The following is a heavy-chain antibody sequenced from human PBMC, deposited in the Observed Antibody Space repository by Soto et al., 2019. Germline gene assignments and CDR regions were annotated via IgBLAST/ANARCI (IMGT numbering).Heavy chain of an antibody. Sequence: EVQLVESGGGLVKPGGSLRLSCAASGFDFSTAWMSWVRQAPGKGLEWVGRLMSKTDGGTTVYAAPVKGRFTISRDDSKNTLYLQMSSLNTEDTAVYYCAAGTGRTDLDYWGKGTLVTVSS. CDR1: GFDFSTAW. V-gene: IGHV3-15*01. D-gene: IGHD2-2*01. J-gene: IGHJ4*02. CDR3: AAGTGRTDLDY. CDR2: LMSKTDGGTT.